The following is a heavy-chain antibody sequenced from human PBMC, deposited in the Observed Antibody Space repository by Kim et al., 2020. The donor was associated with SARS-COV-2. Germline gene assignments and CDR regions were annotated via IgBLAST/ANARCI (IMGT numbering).Heavy chain of an antibody. Sequence: GGSLRLSCAASGFTFSSYAMSWVRQAPGKGLEWVSAISGSGGSTYYADSVKGLFTISRDNSKNTLYLQMNSLRAEDTAVYYCAKSDSSGYYFTFDYWGQGTLVTVSS. D-gene: IGHD3-22*01. V-gene: IGHV3-23*01. CDR1: GFTFSSYA. J-gene: IGHJ4*02. CDR3: AKSDSSGYYFTFDY. CDR2: ISGSGGST.